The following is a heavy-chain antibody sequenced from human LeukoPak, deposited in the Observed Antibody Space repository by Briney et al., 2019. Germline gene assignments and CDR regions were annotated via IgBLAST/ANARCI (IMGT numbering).Heavy chain of an antibody. CDR2: INHSGST. V-gene: IGHV4-34*01. J-gene: IGHJ3*02. D-gene: IGHD3-10*01. CDR1: GGSFSDSF. Sequence: PSETLSLTCAVYGGSFSDSFWSWIRQPPGKGLEWIGEINHSGSTNYNPSLKSRVTISVDTSKNQFSLKLSSVTAADTAVYYCARFGSGSYAFDIWGQGTMVTVSS. CDR3: ARFGSGSYAFDI.